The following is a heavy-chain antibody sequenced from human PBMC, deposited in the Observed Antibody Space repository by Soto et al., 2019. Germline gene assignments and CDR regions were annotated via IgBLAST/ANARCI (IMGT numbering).Heavy chain of an antibody. J-gene: IGHJ1*01. CDR1: GFNFSSYA. CDR3: AEGWEPEYFQH. D-gene: IGHD1-26*01. Sequence: QVQLVESGGGVVQPGRSLRLSCAASGFNFSSYAMHWVRQAPGKGLEWVAVISYDGSNKYYADSVKGRFTISRDNSKNTLYLQMNSLRAEDTAVYYCAEGWEPEYFQHWGQGTLVTVSS. CDR2: ISYDGSNK. V-gene: IGHV3-30-3*01.